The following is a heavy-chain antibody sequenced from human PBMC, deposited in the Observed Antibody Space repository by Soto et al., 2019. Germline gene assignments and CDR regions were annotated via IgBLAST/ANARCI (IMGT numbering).Heavy chain of an antibody. J-gene: IGHJ4*02. CDR3: ARAYYGDYPSFDY. CDR1: GFTVSSNY. V-gene: IGHV3-66*01. CDR2: IYSGGST. Sequence: GGSLRLSCAASGFTVSSNYMSWVRQAPGKGLEWVSVIYSGGSTYYADSVKGRFTISRDNSKNTLDLQMNSLRAEDTAVYYCARAYYGDYPSFDYWGQGTLVTVSS. D-gene: IGHD4-17*01.